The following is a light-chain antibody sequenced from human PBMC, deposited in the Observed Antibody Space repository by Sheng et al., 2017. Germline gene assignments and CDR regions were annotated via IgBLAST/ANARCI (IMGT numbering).Light chain of an antibody. CDR3: QQGNSFPLI. Sequence: DIQMTQSPSSVSASVGDRVTITCRASQDISNCLAWYQQKPGKAPNLLIYDASSLQSGVPSRFSGSGSGSDFTLTINSLQPEDFATYYCQQGNSFPLIFGGGTKVEIK. V-gene: IGKV1D-12*01. CDR1: QDISNC. CDR2: DAS. J-gene: IGKJ4*01.